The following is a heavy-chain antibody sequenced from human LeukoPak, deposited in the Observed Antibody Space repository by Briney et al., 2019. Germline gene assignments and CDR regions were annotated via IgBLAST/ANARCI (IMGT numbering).Heavy chain of an antibody. J-gene: IGHJ4*02. V-gene: IGHV4-59*01. CDR1: GDSIRSYY. Sequence: SETLSLTCTVSGDSIRSYYWNWIRQAPGKALEWIGHIHNNGDTAYNFSLKSRVTISMDTSKNQFSLKLSSVTAADTAVYYCGRWGYFDSGNYFVVDYWGQGTVVTVSS. CDR2: IHNNGDT. CDR3: GRWGYFDSGNYFVVDY. D-gene: IGHD3-22*01.